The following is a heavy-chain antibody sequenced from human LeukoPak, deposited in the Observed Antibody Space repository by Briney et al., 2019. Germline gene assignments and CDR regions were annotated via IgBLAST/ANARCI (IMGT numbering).Heavy chain of an antibody. CDR2: IGYDGRNK. CDR1: GFIFSIYG. Sequence: GGSLRLSCAASGFIFSIYGMHWVRQAPGKGLEWVTVIGYDGRNKQYADSVKGRFTISRDNSKNMIYLQMSSLRVEDTAVYYCVSDARMETKAGQPFDDWGQGTLVTVSS. J-gene: IGHJ4*02. D-gene: IGHD6-19*01. CDR3: VSDARMETKAGQPFDD. V-gene: IGHV3-33*03.